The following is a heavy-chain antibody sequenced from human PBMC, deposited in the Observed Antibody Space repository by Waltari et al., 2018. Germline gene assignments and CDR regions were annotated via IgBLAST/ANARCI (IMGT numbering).Heavy chain of an antibody. J-gene: IGHJ4*02. Sequence: VQLVESGGGLVQPGGSLRLSCVVSGMSTHTFKSAYMSWVRRAPTRGLEWVVRIKTESEGAATECAAPVKGRFSIARDDSKKTLYLQLSSLEKDDTAVYYCVTDRGDFDYWGQGTLVTVSS. CDR1: GMSTHTFKSAY. D-gene: IGHD3-10*01. CDR2: IKTESEGAAT. CDR3: VTDRGDFDY. V-gene: IGHV3-15*01.